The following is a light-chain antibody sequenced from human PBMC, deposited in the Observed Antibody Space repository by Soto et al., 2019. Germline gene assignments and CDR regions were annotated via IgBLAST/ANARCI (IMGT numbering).Light chain of an antibody. CDR2: LVS. CDR1: SSDVGNYNY. Sequence: QSALTQPRSVSGSPGQSVTISCTGTSSDVGNYNYVSWYQQHPGKAPKLMIYLVSKRPSGVPDRFSGSKSGNTASLTITGLQAEDEADYYCGSITRSSTSVFGTGTKLTVL. CDR3: GSITRSSTSV. V-gene: IGLV2-11*01. J-gene: IGLJ1*01.